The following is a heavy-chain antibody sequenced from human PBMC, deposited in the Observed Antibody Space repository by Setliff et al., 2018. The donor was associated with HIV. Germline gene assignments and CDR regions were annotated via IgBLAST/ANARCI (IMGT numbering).Heavy chain of an antibody. CDR2: VDPEDGET. Sequence: ASVKVSCKASGYTFTDYYMHWVQQAPGKGLEWMGRVDPEDGETIYAEKFQGRVTITADTSTDTAYMELSSLRSEDTAVYYCATLGEIPDDYWGQGTLVTV. CDR3: ATLGEIPDDY. V-gene: IGHV1-69-2*01. J-gene: IGHJ4*02. CDR1: GYTFTDYY. D-gene: IGHD3-16*01.